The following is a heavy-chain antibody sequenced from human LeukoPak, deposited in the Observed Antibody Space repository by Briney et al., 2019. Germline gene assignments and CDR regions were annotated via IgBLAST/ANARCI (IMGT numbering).Heavy chain of an antibody. V-gene: IGHV4-31*03. J-gene: IGHJ6*02. CDR2: IYYSGST. CDR1: GGSISSGGYY. CDR3: ARLGGPHYYYYGMDV. Sequence: SETLSLTCTVSGGSISSGGYYWSWIRQHPGKGLEWIGYIYYSGSTYYTPSLKSRVTISVDTSKNQFSLKLSSVTAADTAVYYCARLGGPHYYYYGMDVWGQGTTVTVSS.